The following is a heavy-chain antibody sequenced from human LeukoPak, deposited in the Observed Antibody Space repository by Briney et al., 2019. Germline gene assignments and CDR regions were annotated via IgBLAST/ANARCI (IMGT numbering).Heavy chain of an antibody. D-gene: IGHD1-26*01. CDR2: IYYSGST. V-gene: IGHV4-59*01. J-gene: IGHJ5*02. CDR3: ARRATLGWFDP. CDR1: GGSISSYY. Sequence: SETLSLTCTVSGGSISSYYWSWIRQPPGKGLEWIGYIYYSGSTNYNPSLKSRVTISVDTSKNQSSLKLSSVTAADTAVYYCARRATLGWFDPWGQGTLVTVSS.